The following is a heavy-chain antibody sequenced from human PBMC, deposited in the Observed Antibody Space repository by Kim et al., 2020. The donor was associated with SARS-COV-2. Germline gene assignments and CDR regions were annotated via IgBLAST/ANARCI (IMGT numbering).Heavy chain of an antibody. V-gene: IGHV4-38-2*02. D-gene: IGHD2-15*01. CDR1: GYSISSGYY. CDR2: IYHSGST. Sequence: SETLSLTCTVSGYSISSGYYWGWIRQPPGTGLEWIGSIYHSGSTYYNPSLKSRVTISVDTSKNQFSLKLSSVTAADTAVYYCARSVVVAATHWFDPWGQGTLVTVSS. CDR3: ARSVVVAATHWFDP. J-gene: IGHJ5*02.